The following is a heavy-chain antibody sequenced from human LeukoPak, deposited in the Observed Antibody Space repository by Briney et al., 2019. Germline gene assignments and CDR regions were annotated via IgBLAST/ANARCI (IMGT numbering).Heavy chain of an antibody. CDR1: GFTFSRYA. CDR3: ARGVIVVVSGAFDL. CDR2: ISGNGDST. V-gene: IGHV3-23*01. D-gene: IGHD3-22*01. Sequence: GGSLRLSCAASGFTFSRYAMSWVRQAPGKGLEWVSAISGNGDSTYYTDSVKGRFTISRDNSKNTLYLQMNSLRAEDTAVYYCARGVIVVVSGAFDLWGHGTKVTVSS. J-gene: IGHJ3*01.